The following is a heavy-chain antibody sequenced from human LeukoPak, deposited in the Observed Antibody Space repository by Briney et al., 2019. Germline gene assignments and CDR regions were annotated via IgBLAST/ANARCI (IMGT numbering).Heavy chain of an antibody. CDR2: TYYRSKWYN. CDR1: GDSVSSNSAT. D-gene: IGHD6-13*01. CDR3: AAAGSYGGTWSGNWFDP. J-gene: IGHJ5*02. Sequence: SQTLSLTCAISGDSVSSNSATWNWIRQSPSRGLEWLGRTYYRSKWYNDYTVSVKSRITINPDASMNQFSLQLNSVTPEDTAIYYCAAAGSYGGTWSGNWFDPWGQGTLVTVSS. V-gene: IGHV6-1*01.